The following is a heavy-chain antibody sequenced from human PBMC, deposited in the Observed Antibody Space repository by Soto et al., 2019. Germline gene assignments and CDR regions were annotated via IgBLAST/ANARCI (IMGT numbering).Heavy chain of an antibody. J-gene: IGHJ3*02. D-gene: IGHD3-16*01. CDR1: GFTFSTYA. Sequence: EVQLLESGGGLIQPGGSLRLSCAASGFTFSTYAMSWVHQAPGKGLEWVSGISGSGGSTYYADSVKGRFTISRDNSKNTLYLQMNRRRAEATAVYYCAKDVWGDYGDDAFDIWGQGTMVTVSS. CDR3: AKDVWGDYGDDAFDI. CDR2: ISGSGGST. V-gene: IGHV3-23*01.